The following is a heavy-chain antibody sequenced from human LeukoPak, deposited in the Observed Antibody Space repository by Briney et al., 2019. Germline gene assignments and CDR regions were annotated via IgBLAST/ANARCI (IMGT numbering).Heavy chain of an antibody. Sequence: ASVKVSCKTSGYIFTSFYMHWVRQAPGQGLEWMGILNPSGGNTGYAQKFQGRVTMTRDTSTSTVYMELSSLRSEDTAVYYCARDSDGSGSHGHWGQGTLVTVSS. D-gene: IGHD3-10*01. CDR1: GYIFTSFY. V-gene: IGHV1-46*01. CDR2: LNPSGGNT. J-gene: IGHJ4*02. CDR3: ARDSDGSGSHGH.